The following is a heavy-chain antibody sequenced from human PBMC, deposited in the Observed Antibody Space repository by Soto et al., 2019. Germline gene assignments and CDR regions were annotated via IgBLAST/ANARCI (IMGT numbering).Heavy chain of an antibody. J-gene: IGHJ4*02. CDR3: ATLYYDFWSGYPADY. CDR2: ISSSSSTI. V-gene: IGHV3-48*02. Sequence: PGGSLRLSCAASGFTFSSYSMNWVRQAPGKGLEWVSYISSSSSTIYYADSVKGRFTISRDNAKNSLYLQMNSLRDEDTAVYYCATLYYDFWSGYPADYWGQGTLVTVSS. D-gene: IGHD3-3*01. CDR1: GFTFSSYS.